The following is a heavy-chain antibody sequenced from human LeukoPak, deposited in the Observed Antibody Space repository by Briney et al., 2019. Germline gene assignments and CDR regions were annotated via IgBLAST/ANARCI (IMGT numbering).Heavy chain of an antibody. Sequence: SETLSLTCSVSGGSISSSSYYWGWIRQPPGKGLEWIGSIYYSGTTYYNLSLKSRVTISVDTSKNQFSLKLSSVTAADTAVYYCARLPINSYDAFDIWGQGTMVTVSS. D-gene: IGHD5-12*01. CDR1: GGSISSSSYY. CDR2: IYYSGTT. CDR3: ARLPINSYDAFDI. V-gene: IGHV4-39*01. J-gene: IGHJ3*02.